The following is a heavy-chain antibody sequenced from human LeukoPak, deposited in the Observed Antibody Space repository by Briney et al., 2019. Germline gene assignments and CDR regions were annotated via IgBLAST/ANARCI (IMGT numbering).Heavy chain of an antibody. J-gene: IGHJ4*02. Sequence: QSGGSLRLSCAASGFTLSSYSMSWVRQAPGKGLEWVSLISGNAGSTYYADSVKGRFTISRDITKNTLYLQMNSLRAEDTATYYCAKDGLQSSKWLPPLNFWGQGTLVTVSS. CDR3: AKDGLQSSKWLPPLNF. V-gene: IGHV3-23*01. CDR1: GFTLSSYS. CDR2: ISGNAGST. D-gene: IGHD3-3*01.